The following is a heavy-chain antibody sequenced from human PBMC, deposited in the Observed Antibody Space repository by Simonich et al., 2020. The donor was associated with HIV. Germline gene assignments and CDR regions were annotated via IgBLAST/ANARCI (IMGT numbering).Heavy chain of an antibody. D-gene: IGHD1-26*01. CDR1: GGSLSGYF. Sequence: QVQLQQWGAGLLKPSETLSLTCAVYGGSLSGYFWSWIRQPPGKGLEWIGKINHRGSTNYNPSLKSRVTTSVDTSKNQFSLKLSSVTAADTAVYYCARLKVVGTTNVLYYFDYWGQGTLVTVSS. V-gene: IGHV4-34*01. CDR3: ARLKVVGTTNVLYYFDY. CDR2: INHRGST. J-gene: IGHJ4*02.